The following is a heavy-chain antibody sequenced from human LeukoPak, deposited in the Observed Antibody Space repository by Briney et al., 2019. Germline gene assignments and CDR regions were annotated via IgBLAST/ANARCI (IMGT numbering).Heavy chain of an antibody. Sequence: GGSLRLSCAASGFTFYNYGIHWVRQAPGKGLEWVALIWYDGSNKYYADSVKGRFTISRDNSKNTLFLQMNSLRAEDTAVYYCAKDRYSSGWSYFDYWGQGTLVIVSS. V-gene: IGHV3-30*02. J-gene: IGHJ4*02. CDR3: AKDRYSSGWSYFDY. CDR2: IWYDGSNK. D-gene: IGHD6-19*01. CDR1: GFTFYNYG.